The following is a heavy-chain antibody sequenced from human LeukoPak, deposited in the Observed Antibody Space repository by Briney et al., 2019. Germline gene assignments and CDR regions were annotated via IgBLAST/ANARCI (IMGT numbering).Heavy chain of an antibody. CDR1: GDSLSSGRYY. CDR3: ARVEWFGELSPFDI. Sequence: PSETLSLTCTLSGDSLSSGRYYWSSIRQPPGEGLEWIGYIYYSGSTNYNPSLKSRVTISVDTSKNQFSLKLSSVTAANTAAYYCARVEWFGELSPFDICGQGTMVTVSS. J-gene: IGHJ3*02. V-gene: IGHV4-61*01. CDR2: IYYSGST. D-gene: IGHD3-10*01.